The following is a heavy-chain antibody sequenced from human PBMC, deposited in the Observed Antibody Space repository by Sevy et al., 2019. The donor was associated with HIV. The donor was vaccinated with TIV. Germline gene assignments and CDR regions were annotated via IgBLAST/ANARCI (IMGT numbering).Heavy chain of an antibody. J-gene: IGHJ6*02. CDR1: GFTFSSYG. Sequence: GGSLRLSCAASGFTFSSYGMHWVRQAPGKGLEWVAVIWYDGSNKYYADSVKGRFTISRDNSKKTLYLQMNSLRAEDTAVYYCARDGHYYYYGMDVWGQGTTVTVSS. CDR2: IWYDGSNK. V-gene: IGHV3-33*01. CDR3: ARDGHYYYYGMDV.